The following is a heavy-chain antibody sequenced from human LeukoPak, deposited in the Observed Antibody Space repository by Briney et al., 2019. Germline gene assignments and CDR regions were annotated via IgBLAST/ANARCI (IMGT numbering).Heavy chain of an antibody. J-gene: IGHJ6*03. V-gene: IGHV1-69*06. Sequence: ASVKVSCKASGGTFSSYAISGVRHAPGQGLEWMEGIIPIFGTANYAQKFQGRVTITADKSTTTVSMELSSLRSEDTAVYYCTRGGSVRAKSPHYNYMDVWGKGITVTVSS. CDR2: IIPIFGTA. D-gene: IGHD4-17*01. CDR1: GGTFSSYA. CDR3: TRGGSVRAKSPHYNYMDV.